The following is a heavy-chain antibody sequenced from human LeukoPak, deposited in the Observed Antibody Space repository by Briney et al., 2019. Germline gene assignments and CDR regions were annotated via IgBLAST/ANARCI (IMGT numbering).Heavy chain of an antibody. CDR1: GGSISSSNW. CDR2: IYHSGST. Sequence: PSGTLSLTCAVSGGSISSSNWWSWVRQPPGKGLEWIGEIYHSGSTNYNPSLKSRVTMSVDTSKNQFSLKLSSVTAADTAVYYCARDLYTGSGFAFDIWGQGTMVTVSS. D-gene: IGHD3-22*01. V-gene: IGHV4-4*02. CDR3: ARDLYTGSGFAFDI. J-gene: IGHJ3*02.